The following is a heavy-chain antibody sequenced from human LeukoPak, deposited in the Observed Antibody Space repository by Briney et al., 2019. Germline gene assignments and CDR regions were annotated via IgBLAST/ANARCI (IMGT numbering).Heavy chain of an antibody. D-gene: IGHD3-10*01. J-gene: IGHJ6*03. V-gene: IGHV4-39*01. CDR3: ARGRKTMVRGAIGRTSLYYYHYYMDV. CDR2: IYYSGST. CDR1: GGSISSSSYY. Sequence: PSETLSLTCTVSGGSISSSSYYWGWIRQPPGKGLEWIGSIYYSGSTYYNPSLKSRVTISVDTSKNQFSLKLSSMTAADTAVYYCARGRKTMVRGAIGRTSLYYYHYYMDVWGKGTTVTVSS.